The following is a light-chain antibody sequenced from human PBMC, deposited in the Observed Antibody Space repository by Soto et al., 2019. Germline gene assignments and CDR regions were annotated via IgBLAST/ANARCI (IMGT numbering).Light chain of an antibody. CDR3: QQSYSTSIT. CDR2: GAS. CDR1: QSVSSSY. V-gene: IGKV3-15*01. J-gene: IGKJ5*01. Sequence: EIVMTQSPATLSVSPGERATLSCRASQSVSSSYLAWYQQKPGQAPRLLIYGASTRATGIPSRFSGSGSGTDFTLTISSLQPEDFATYYCQQSYSTSITFGQGTRLEIK.